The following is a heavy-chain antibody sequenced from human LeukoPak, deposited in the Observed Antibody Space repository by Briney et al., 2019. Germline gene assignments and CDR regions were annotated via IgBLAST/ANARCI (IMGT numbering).Heavy chain of an antibody. J-gene: IGHJ4*02. V-gene: IGHV3-23*01. Sequence: GGSLRLSCADSGFTFSSYAMSWVRQAPGKGLEWVSAISGSGGSTYYTDSVKGRFTISRDNSKNTLYLQMYSLRAEDTAVYYCAKDPAPGYCSGGSCFFDYWGQGTLVTVSS. CDR1: GFTFSSYA. CDR2: ISGSGGST. D-gene: IGHD2-15*01. CDR3: AKDPAPGYCSGGSCFFDY.